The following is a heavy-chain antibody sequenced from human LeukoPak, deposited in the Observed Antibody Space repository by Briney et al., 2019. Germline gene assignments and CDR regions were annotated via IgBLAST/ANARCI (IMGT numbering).Heavy chain of an antibody. D-gene: IGHD2-21*01. V-gene: IGHV5-51*01. J-gene: IGHJ4*02. CDR2: IYPGDSDT. CDR3: ARQPGAYCGGDCYRDY. Sequence: GEFLKISCKGSGYRFTSYWIGWVRQMPGKGLEWMGIIYPGDSDTRYSPSFQGQVTISADKSISTAYLQWSSLKASDTAMYYCARQPGAYCGGDCYRDYWGQGTLVTVSS. CDR1: GYRFTSYW.